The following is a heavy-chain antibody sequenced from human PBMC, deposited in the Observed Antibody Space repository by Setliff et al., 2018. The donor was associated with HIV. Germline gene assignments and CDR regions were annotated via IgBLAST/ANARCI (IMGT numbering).Heavy chain of an antibody. J-gene: IGHJ4*02. D-gene: IGHD4-17*01. CDR2: INHSGST. CDR3: ARFDVTPMTTRDY. CDR1: GGSFSGYY. V-gene: IGHV4-34*01. Sequence: SETLSLTCAVYGGSFSGYYWSWIRQPPGKGLEWIGEINHSGSTNYNPSFKSRVTMSLDMSTNQFSLKMASMTAADSAVYYCARFDVTPMTTRDYWGQGTQVTVSS.